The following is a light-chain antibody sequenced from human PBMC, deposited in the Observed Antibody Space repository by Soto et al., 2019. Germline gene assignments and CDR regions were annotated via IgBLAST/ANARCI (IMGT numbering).Light chain of an antibody. CDR2: GAS. CDR3: QQYGDSPLT. CDR1: QSISNNY. V-gene: IGKV3-20*01. Sequence: IMLTQSPGTLSLSQGERATLSCRASQSISNNYLAWYQQKPGQTPRLLIYGASSRATGIPDRFSGSGSGTDFTLTISRLEPEDFAVYHCQQYGDSPLTFGGGAKVDI. J-gene: IGKJ4*01.